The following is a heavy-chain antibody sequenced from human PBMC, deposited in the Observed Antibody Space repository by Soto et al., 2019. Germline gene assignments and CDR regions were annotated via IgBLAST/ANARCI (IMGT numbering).Heavy chain of an antibody. D-gene: IGHD6-19*01. V-gene: IGHV1-2*02. J-gene: IGHJ6*02. CDR1: GYTFTGYY. CDR2: INPNSGGT. Sequence: ASVKVSCKASGYTFTGYYMHWVRQAPGQGLEWMGWINPNSGGTNYAQKFPDRVTMTRDTSISTAYMELSRLRSDDTAVYYCASTNGSGSRRYYYYGMDVWGQGTTVTVSS. CDR3: ASTNGSGSRRYYYYGMDV.